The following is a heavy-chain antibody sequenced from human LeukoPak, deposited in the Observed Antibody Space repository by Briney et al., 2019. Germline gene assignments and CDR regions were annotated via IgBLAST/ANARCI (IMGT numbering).Heavy chain of an antibody. D-gene: IGHD3-9*01. CDR2: ITGGGSGI. V-gene: IGHV3-23*01. CDR3: AKWGDYDVLTGYYVSDY. J-gene: IGHJ4*02. Sequence: GGSLRLSCAASGFTFSDYAMSWVRQAPGEGLEWVSAITGGGSGIYYADSMKSRFTISRDNSKNTLYLQINSLRAEDTAVYYCAKWGDYDVLTGYYVSDYWGQGTLVTVSS. CDR1: GFTFSDYA.